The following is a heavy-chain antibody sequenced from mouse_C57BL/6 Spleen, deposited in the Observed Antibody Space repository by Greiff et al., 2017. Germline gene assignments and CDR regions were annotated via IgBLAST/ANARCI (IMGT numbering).Heavy chain of an antibody. CDR3: ARRGFDYYGFAY. D-gene: IGHD1-1*01. J-gene: IGHJ3*01. V-gene: IGHV5-9*01. CDR1: GFTFSSYT. CDR2: ISGGGGNT. Sequence: EVKLVESGGGLVKPGGSLKLSCAASGFTFSSYTMSWVRQTPEERLEWVATISGGGGNTYYPSSMKGRFTISSDNAKNTLYLQMSSLRSADTALYYYARRGFDYYGFAYWGQGTLVTVSA.